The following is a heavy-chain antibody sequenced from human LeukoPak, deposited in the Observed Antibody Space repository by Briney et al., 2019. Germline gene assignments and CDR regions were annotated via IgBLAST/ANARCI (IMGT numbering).Heavy chain of an antibody. CDR3: ARDENGYVWGSFRA. Sequence: SETLSLTCAVYGGSFSGYYWSWVRQPPGKGLEWIGEINHSGSTNYNPSLKSRVTISVDTSKNQFSLKLSSVTAADTAVYYCARDENGYVWGSFRAWGQGTLVTVSS. CDR2: INHSGST. V-gene: IGHV4-34*01. J-gene: IGHJ5*02. D-gene: IGHD3-16*02. CDR1: GGSFSGYY.